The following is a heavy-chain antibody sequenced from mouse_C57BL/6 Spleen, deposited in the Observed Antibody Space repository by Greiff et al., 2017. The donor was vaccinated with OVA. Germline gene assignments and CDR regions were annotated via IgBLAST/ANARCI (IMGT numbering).Heavy chain of an antibody. CDR2: IYPRSGNT. CDR1: GYTFTSYG. D-gene: IGHD1-1*02. J-gene: IGHJ2*01. Sequence: VKLMESGAELARPGASVKLSCKASGYTFTSYGISWVKQRTGQGLEWIGEIYPRSGNTYYNEKFKGKATLTADKSSSTAYMQLSSLTSEDSAVYFCARHGPLPYFDYWGQGTTLTVSS. CDR3: ARHGPLPYFDY. V-gene: IGHV1-81*01.